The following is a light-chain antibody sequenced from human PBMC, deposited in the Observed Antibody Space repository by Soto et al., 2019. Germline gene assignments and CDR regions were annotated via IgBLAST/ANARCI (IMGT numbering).Light chain of an antibody. J-gene: IGLJ3*02. CDR2: EVN. CDR1: SSDLGGCNS. CDR3: SSTAGIYHYLV. Sequence: QSALTQAPCASGSPGQLVTISCTGSSSDLGGCNSASSYQQHPGKAPSLMIYEVNKRPSGVPDRFSGSKSGYTASLTVSGLQTEDEAFYYCSSTAGIYHYLVFGGGTKVTVL. V-gene: IGLV2-8*01.